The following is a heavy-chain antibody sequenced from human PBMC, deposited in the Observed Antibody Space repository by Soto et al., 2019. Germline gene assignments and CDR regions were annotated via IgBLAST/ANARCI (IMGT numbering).Heavy chain of an antibody. CDR2: INPNSGGT. D-gene: IGHD6-13*01. CDR3: ARERGSIAAGGRDFED. J-gene: IGHJ4*02. V-gene: IGHV1-2*04. Sequence: PSVKVSCKASGYTFTGYYMHWVRQAPGQGLEWMGWINPNSGGTNYAQKFQGWVTMTRDTSISTAYMELSRLRSDDTAVYYCARERGSIAAGGRDFEDWGQGTRVNVSS. CDR1: GYTFTGYY.